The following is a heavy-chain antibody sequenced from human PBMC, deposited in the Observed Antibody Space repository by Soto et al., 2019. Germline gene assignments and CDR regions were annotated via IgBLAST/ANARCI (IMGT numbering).Heavy chain of an antibody. CDR2: FDPEEGKM. CDR1: GYSLNELC. CDR3: ATDLGVALAPLSILYFQQ. J-gene: IGHJ1*01. V-gene: IGHV1-24*01. D-gene: IGHD3-10*01. Sequence: ASVKVSCKVSGYSLNELCMHWVRQPPGKGLEWIGGFDPEEGKMIYTQNFQGRVTMTEDTSTDTAYMELNSLTSEDTAIYYCATDLGVALAPLSILYFQQWGQGTVVTVSS.